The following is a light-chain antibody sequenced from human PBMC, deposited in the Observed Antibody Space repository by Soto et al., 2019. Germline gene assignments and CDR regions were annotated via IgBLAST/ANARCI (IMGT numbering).Light chain of an antibody. Sequence: QSVLTQPASVSGSPGQSITISCTGSSSDVVSYDLVSWYQQYPGKAPKLMIYEGNKRPSGVSNRFSGSKSGNTASLTISGLQAEDEADYYCCSYAGGRTVVFGGGTQLTVL. CDR1: SSDVVSYDL. J-gene: IGLJ2*01. CDR3: CSYAGGRTVV. CDR2: EGN. V-gene: IGLV2-23*01.